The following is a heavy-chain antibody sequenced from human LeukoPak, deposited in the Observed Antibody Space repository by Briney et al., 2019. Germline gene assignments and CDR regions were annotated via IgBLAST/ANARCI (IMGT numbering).Heavy chain of an antibody. D-gene: IGHD6-19*01. CDR1: GDSISSHFYY. V-gene: IGHV4-39*02. CDR3: ARNSSSGWFDF. Sequence: SETLSLTCTVSGDSISSHFYYWGWIRQPPGKGLEWIGSIYNSVSTFYNPSLKSRVTIPVDTSKNHFSLRLTSVNVADTAVYYCARNSSSGWFDFWGQGILVTVSS. J-gene: IGHJ4*02. CDR2: IYNSVST.